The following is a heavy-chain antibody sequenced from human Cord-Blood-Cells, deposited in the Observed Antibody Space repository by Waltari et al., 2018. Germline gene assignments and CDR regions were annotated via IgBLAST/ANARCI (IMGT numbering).Heavy chain of an antibody. CDR3: ARGLWFREGRYWFDP. D-gene: IGHD3-10*01. CDR1: GGSISSGGYY. V-gene: IGHV4-31*03. CDR2: IYYSGST. J-gene: IGHJ5*02. Sequence: QVQLQESGPGLVKPSQTLSLTCTVPGGSISSGGYYWSWIRQHPWKGREWIGYIYYSGSTDYSPSLKSRVTISVDTSKNQFSLKLSSVTAADTAVYYCARGLWFREGRYWFDPWGQGTLVTVSS.